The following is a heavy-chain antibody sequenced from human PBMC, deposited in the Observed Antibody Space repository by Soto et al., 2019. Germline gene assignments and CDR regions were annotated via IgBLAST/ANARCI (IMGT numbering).Heavy chain of an antibody. CDR2: INAGNGNT. D-gene: IGHD3-10*01. CDR1: GYTFTSYA. J-gene: IGHJ6*02. V-gene: IGHV1-3*01. CDR3: ARDYKRGYYYYGMDV. Sequence: GASVKVSCKASGYTFTSYAMHWVRQAPGQRLEWMGWINAGNGNTKYSQKFQGRVTITRDTSASTAYMELSSLRSEDTAVYYCARDYKRGYYYYGMDVWGQGTTVTVSS.